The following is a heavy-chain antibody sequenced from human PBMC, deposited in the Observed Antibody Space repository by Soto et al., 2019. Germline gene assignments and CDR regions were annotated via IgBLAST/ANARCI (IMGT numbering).Heavy chain of an antibody. D-gene: IGHD2-8*02. J-gene: IGHJ6*02. V-gene: IGHV4-4*07. CDR3: ARGAVGGVDYGMDV. CDR1: GGSMSNYY. Sequence: PSETLSLTYTVSGGSMSNYYWSWIRQPAGKGLEWIGRIYSSGGTNYNPSLKSRLTMSRDTSKRQFSLKLTSVTAADTAIYYCARGAVGGVDYGMDVWGRGTTVTVSS. CDR2: IYSSGGT.